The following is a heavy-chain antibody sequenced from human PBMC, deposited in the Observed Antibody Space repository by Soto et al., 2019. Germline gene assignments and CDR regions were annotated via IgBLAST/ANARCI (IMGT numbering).Heavy chain of an antibody. CDR2: IIPMFGTT. CDR1: GGTFSSYT. V-gene: IGHV1-69*06. D-gene: IGHD5-12*01. Sequence: QVQLVQSGAEVKKPGSSVKVSCRASGGTFSSYTLSWVRQAPGQGLEWMGGIIPMFGTTRYAQKFQGRVTITADKSTNTAYMELSSLRSEDTAVYYCARGGDGYNQAYKYYFDYWGQGTLVTVSS. J-gene: IGHJ4*02. CDR3: ARGGDGYNQAYKYYFDY.